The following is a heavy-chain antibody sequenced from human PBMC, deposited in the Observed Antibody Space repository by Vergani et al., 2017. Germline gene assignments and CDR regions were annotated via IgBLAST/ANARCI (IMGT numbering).Heavy chain of an antibody. D-gene: IGHD5-12*01. CDR1: GGSISSGGYY. CDR2: IYYSGST. Sequence: QVQLQESGPGLVKPSQTLSLTCTVSGGSISSGGYYWSWIRQHPGKGLEWIGYIYYSGSTYYNPSLKSRVTISVDTSKNQFSLKLSSVTAADTAVYYCARDNSGYDYNWMDPWGQGTLVTVSS. V-gene: IGHV4-31*03. J-gene: IGHJ5*02. CDR3: ARDNSGYDYNWMDP.